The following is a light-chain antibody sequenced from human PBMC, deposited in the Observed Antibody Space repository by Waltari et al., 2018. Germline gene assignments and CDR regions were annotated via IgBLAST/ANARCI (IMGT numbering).Light chain of an antibody. CDR1: QSLLHSNGYNY. V-gene: IGKV2-28*01. J-gene: IGKJ5*01. CDR3: MQALQTPIT. Sequence: DIVMTQSPLSLPVTPGEPASISCRSSQSLLHSNGYNYLDWYLQKPGPSPQLLIYLGSNRASGVPDRFSGSGSGTDYTLKISRVEAEDVGVYYCMQALQTPITFGQGTRLEIK. CDR2: LGS.